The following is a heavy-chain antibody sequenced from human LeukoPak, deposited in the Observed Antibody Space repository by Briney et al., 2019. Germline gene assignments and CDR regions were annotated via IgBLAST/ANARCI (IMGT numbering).Heavy chain of an antibody. CDR3: AKDSLLGAYWYFDL. V-gene: IGHV4-31*03. D-gene: IGHD3-16*01. Sequence: SETLSLTCTVSGGSISSGGYYWSWIRQHPGKGLEWIGYIYYSGSTYYNPSLKSRVTISVDTSKNQFSLKLSSVTAADTAVYYCAKDSLLGAYWYFDLWGRGTLVTVSS. CDR1: GGSISSGGYY. J-gene: IGHJ2*01. CDR2: IYYSGST.